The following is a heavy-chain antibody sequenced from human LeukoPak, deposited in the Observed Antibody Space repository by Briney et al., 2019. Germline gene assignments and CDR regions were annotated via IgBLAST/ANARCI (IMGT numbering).Heavy chain of an antibody. Sequence: PGGSLRLSCAASGLTFSSYWLTWVRQAPGKGLEWVANINQDGSEKNYVDSVKGRFTISRDNSKNTLYLQMNSLRAEDTAVYYCARDLEGYCSSTSCRDDAFDIWGQGTMVTVSS. D-gene: IGHD2-2*01. CDR2: INQDGSEK. CDR3: ARDLEGYCSSTSCRDDAFDI. V-gene: IGHV3-7*01. CDR1: GLTFSSYW. J-gene: IGHJ3*02.